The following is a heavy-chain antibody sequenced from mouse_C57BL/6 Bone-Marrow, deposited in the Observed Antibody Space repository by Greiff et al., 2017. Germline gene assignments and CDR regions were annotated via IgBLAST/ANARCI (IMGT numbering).Heavy chain of an antibody. CDR1: GFSLTSYA. Sequence: VQLKESGPGLVAPSQSLSITCTVSGFSLTSYAISWVRQPPGKGLEWLGVIWTGGGTNYNSALKSRLSISKDHSKSQVFLKMNSPQTDDTARYYCARKTMITKYYAMDYWGQGTSVTVSS. CDR2: IWTGGGT. CDR3: ARKTMITKYYAMDY. J-gene: IGHJ4*01. V-gene: IGHV2-9-1*01. D-gene: IGHD2-4*01.